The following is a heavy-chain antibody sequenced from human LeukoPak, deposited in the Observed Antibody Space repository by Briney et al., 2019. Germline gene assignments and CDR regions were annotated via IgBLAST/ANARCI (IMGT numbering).Heavy chain of an antibody. D-gene: IGHD6-13*01. Sequence: ASVKVSCKASGYTFTSYGISWVRQAPGQGREWMGWISAYNGNTNYAQKLQGRVTMTTDTSTSTAYMELRSLRSDDTAVYYCARDRGSSSWSQNIDYWGQGTLVTVSS. V-gene: IGHV1-18*01. CDR1: GYTFTSYG. CDR2: ISAYNGNT. CDR3: ARDRGSSSWSQNIDY. J-gene: IGHJ4*02.